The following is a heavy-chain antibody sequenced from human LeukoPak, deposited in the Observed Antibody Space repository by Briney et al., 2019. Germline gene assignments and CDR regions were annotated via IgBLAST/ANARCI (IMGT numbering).Heavy chain of an antibody. CDR1: GFTFSSYA. Sequence: GRSLRLSCAASGFTFSSYAMHWVRQAPGKGLEWVAVISYDGSNKYYADSVKGRFTISRDNSKNTLYLQMNSLRAEDTAVYYCAKSTRFIAAAGGGYYFDYWGQGTLVTVSS. J-gene: IGHJ4*02. V-gene: IGHV3-30-3*02. CDR2: ISYDGSNK. D-gene: IGHD6-13*01. CDR3: AKSTRFIAAAGGGYYFDY.